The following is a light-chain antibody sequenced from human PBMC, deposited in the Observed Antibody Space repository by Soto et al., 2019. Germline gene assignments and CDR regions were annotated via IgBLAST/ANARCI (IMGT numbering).Light chain of an antibody. J-gene: IGKJ1*01. Sequence: EIVLTQSPGTLSLSPGERGTLSCRASQRFGSSNLAWYQQKPGQAPRLLIYSTSSRATGIPDRFSGSGSGTDFTLTISRLEPEDFAVYYCQQYGNSPWTFGQGPKVEIK. CDR1: QRFGSSN. CDR3: QQYGNSPWT. CDR2: STS. V-gene: IGKV3-20*01.